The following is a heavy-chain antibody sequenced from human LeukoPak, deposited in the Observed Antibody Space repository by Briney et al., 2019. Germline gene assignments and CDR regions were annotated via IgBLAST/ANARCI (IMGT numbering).Heavy chain of an antibody. CDR1: GFTFSDYY. J-gene: IGHJ4*02. Sequence: GGSLRLSCAASGFTFSDYYMSWIRQAPGKGLEWVSYISSSGTTIDYADSVKGRFTISRDNAKNSLYLQMNSLRADDTAVYYCAREEGVSRGYCSGDSCYSWGYWGQGTLVTVSS. V-gene: IGHV3-11*01. CDR3: AREEGVSRGYCSGDSCYSWGY. CDR2: ISSSGTTI. D-gene: IGHD2-15*01.